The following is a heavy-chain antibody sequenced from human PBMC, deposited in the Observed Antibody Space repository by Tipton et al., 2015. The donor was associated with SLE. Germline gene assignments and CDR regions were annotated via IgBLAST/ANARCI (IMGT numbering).Heavy chain of an antibody. CDR3: ARHEYMDSYGYSFDI. CDR1: GGSFSGYY. Sequence: TLSLTCAVYGGSFSGYYWSWIRQPPGKGLVWIGYIYADGSTNYNPSLKSRVTVSVDTSKNQFSLNLSSLTAADTAVYYCARHEYMDSYGYSFDIWGRGTMVTVSS. D-gene: IGHD5-18*01. CDR2: IYADGST. J-gene: IGHJ3*02. V-gene: IGHV4-4*09.